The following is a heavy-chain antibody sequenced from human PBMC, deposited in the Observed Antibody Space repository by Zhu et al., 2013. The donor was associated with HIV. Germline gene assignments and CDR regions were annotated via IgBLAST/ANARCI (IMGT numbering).Heavy chain of an antibody. J-gene: IGHJ5*02. CDR3: AREGPREYGYGSVDNWFDP. D-gene: IGHD5-18*01. V-gene: IGHV3-30-3*01. CDR1: GFTFSSYA. Sequence: VQLVESGGGVVQPGRSLRLSCAASGFTFSSYAMHWVRQAPGKGLEWVAVISYDGSNKYYADSVKGRFTISRDNSKNTLYLQMNSLRAEDTAVYYCAREGPREYGYGSVDNWFDPWGQGTLVTVSS. CDR2: ISYDGSNK.